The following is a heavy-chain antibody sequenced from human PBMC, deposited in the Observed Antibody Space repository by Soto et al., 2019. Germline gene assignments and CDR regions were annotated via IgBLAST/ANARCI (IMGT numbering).Heavy chain of an antibody. J-gene: IGHJ4*02. CDR1: GFTVSSNY. Sequence: EVQLVESGGGLVQPGGSLRLSCAASGFTVSSNYMSWVRQAPGKGLEWVSVIYSGGSTYYADSVKGRFTISRHNSKNTLYLQMNSLRAEDTAVYYCAREVAGKRGPYGSGTFDYWGQGTLVTVSS. CDR3: AREVAGKRGPYGSGTFDY. CDR2: IYSGGST. V-gene: IGHV3-53*04. D-gene: IGHD3-10*01.